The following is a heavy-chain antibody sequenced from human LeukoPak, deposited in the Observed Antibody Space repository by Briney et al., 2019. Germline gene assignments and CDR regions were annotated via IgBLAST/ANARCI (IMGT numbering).Heavy chain of an antibody. CDR2: IYYSGST. V-gene: IGHV4-39*07. Sequence: SETLSLTCTVSGGSISSSSYYWGWIRQPPGKGLEWIGSIYYSGSTYYNPSLKSRVTISVDTSKNQFSLKLSSVTAADTAVYYCARVRTVVRHAAWFDPWGQGTLVTVSS. D-gene: IGHD3-10*01. CDR3: ARVRTVVRHAAWFDP. CDR1: GGSISSSSYY. J-gene: IGHJ5*02.